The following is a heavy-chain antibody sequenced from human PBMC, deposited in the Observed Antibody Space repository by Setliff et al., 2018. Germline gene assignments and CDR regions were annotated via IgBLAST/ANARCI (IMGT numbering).Heavy chain of an antibody. CDR3: ARMSTSGPHYDY. Sequence: VASVKVSCKASGYTFSSNAFHWVRQAPGQTPEWLGWIHAGSSNTLYSQRFQDRITISRDASATTVHMELSSLRSDDTAVYYCARMSTSGPHYDYWGQGTLVT. V-gene: IGHV1-3*01. CDR2: IHAGSSNT. D-gene: IGHD2-8*02. J-gene: IGHJ4*02. CDR1: GYTFSSNA.